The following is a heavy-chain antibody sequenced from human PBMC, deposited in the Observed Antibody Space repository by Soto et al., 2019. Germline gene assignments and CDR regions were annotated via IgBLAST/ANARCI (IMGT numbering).Heavy chain of an antibody. CDR3: ARSGDDYGSYIDY. V-gene: IGHV4-38-2*01. J-gene: IGHJ4*02. CDR2: INHSGNT. Sequence: PSETLSLTCGVSGYSISSGYYCGWIRQPPGKGLEWIGSINHSGNTYYNPSRKSRVTISVDTSKNQVSLKLSSVTAADTAVYYCARSGDDYGSYIDYWGQGTLVTVSS. D-gene: IGHD4-17*01. CDR1: GYSISSGYY.